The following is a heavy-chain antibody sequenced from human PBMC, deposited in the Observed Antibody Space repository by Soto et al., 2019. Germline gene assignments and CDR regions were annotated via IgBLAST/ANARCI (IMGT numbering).Heavy chain of an antibody. CDR1: GFICSSYD. D-gene: IGHD1-1*01. CDR3: AKATATSGGAFEI. V-gene: IGHV3-23*01. Sequence: GSLRLSCAVSGFICSSYDMSWVRQAPGKGLEWVSTILVGGSTHYEDSVKGRFTISRDTSKNTVYLQMNSLTAGDTAFYYCAKATATSGGAFEIYGQGTMVTVPS. CDR2: ILVGGST. J-gene: IGHJ3*02.